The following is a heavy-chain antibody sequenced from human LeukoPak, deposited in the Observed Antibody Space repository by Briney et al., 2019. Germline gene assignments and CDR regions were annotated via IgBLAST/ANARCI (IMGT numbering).Heavy chain of an antibody. Sequence: ASVKVSCKASGYTFTSYGISWVRQAPGQGLEWMGWISAYNGNTNYAQKLQGRVTMTTDTSTSTAYTELRSLRSDDTAVYYCARVPPYYDFWSGYYNGGGRNWFDPWGQGTLVTVSS. V-gene: IGHV1-18*01. D-gene: IGHD3-3*01. CDR2: ISAYNGNT. CDR3: ARVPPYYDFWSGYYNGGGRNWFDP. J-gene: IGHJ5*02. CDR1: GYTFTSYG.